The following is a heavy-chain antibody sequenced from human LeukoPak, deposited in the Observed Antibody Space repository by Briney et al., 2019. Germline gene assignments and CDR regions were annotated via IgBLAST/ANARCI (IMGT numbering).Heavy chain of an antibody. CDR1: GFTFTGYS. J-gene: IGHJ4*02. V-gene: IGHV3-66*01. D-gene: IGHD4-17*01. Sequence: GGSLRLSCAASGFTFTGYSMNWVRQAPGKGLEWVSVIYRAGTTYYADSVKGRFTISRDNSKNTLYLQMNSLRADDTAVYYCARVTDGDYPDYWGQGTLVIVSS. CDR2: IYRAGTT. CDR3: ARVTDGDYPDY.